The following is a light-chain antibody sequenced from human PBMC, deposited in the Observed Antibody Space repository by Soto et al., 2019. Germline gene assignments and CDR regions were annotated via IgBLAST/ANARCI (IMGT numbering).Light chain of an antibody. CDR1: QTVRNNY. CDR2: DAS. V-gene: IGKV3D-20*02. Sequence: EFVLTQSPGTLSLSPGERATLSCRASQTVRNNYLAWYQQKPGQAPGLLIYDASSRATGIPDRFSGGGSGTDFTLTGSSLQSEDVAVYYCQQYTKWPKTFGQGTRVDIK. J-gene: IGKJ1*01. CDR3: QQYTKWPKT.